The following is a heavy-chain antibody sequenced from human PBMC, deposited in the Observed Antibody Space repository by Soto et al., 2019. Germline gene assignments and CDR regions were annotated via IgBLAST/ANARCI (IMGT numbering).Heavy chain of an antibody. J-gene: IGHJ6*03. V-gene: IGHV1-8*01. CDR3: ASGSPYYYCMDV. CDR1: GYTFTSYD. Sequence: GASVKVSCKASGYTFTSYDINWVRQSTGQGLEWMGWMNPNSGNTGYAQKFQGRVTMTRNTSISTAYMELSSLRSEDTAVYYCASGSPYYYCMDVWGKGTTVTVSS. CDR2: MNPNSGNT.